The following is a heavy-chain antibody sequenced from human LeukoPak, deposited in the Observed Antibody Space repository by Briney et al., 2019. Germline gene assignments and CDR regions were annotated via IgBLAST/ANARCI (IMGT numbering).Heavy chain of an antibody. CDR3: AKEYDILTGYYAFDI. J-gene: IGHJ3*02. V-gene: IGHV3-30*02. Sequence: PGGSLRLSCAASEFTFITYTMHWVRQAPGKGLEWVAFLRYDGSNKYYADSVEGRFTISRDNSKNTLYLQMNSLRAEDTAVYYCAKEYDILTGYYAFDIWGQGTMVTVSS. CDR1: EFTFITYT. CDR2: LRYDGSNK. D-gene: IGHD3-9*01.